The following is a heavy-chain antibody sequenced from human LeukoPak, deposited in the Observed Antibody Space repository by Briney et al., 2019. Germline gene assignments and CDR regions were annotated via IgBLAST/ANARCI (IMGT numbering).Heavy chain of an antibody. Sequence: GSLRLSCAASGFTFSSYWMSWVRQAPGKGLEWVANIKQDGSEKYYVDSVKGRFTISRDNAKNSLYLQMNSLRAEDTAVYYCARDIVVVLLNYYYGMDVWGQGTTVTVSS. V-gene: IGHV3-7*01. CDR3: ARDIVVVLLNYYYGMDV. D-gene: IGHD2-2*01. CDR1: GFTFSSYW. J-gene: IGHJ6*02. CDR2: IKQDGSEK.